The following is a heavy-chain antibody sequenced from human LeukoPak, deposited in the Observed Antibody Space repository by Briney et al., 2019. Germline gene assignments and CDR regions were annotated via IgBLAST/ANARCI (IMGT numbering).Heavy chain of an antibody. CDR1: RYSFTSYW. CDR2: IDPSDSYI. D-gene: IGHD2-2*01. Sequence: KPGESLKISCKGSRYSFTSYWINWVRQMPGKGLEWVGRIDPSDSYIEYGPSFQGHVTISADKSISTAYLQWSSLKASDTAMYYCSRPDCSTTRCYGDYYYYAMNVWGQGTTVTVSS. J-gene: IGHJ6*02. V-gene: IGHV5-10-1*01. CDR3: SRPDCSTTRCYGDYYYYAMNV.